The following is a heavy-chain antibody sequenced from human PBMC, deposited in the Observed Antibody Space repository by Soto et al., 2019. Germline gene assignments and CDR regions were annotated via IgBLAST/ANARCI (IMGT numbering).Heavy chain of an antibody. Sequence: PGGSLRLSCAASGFTFSSYGMHWVRQAPGKGLEWVAVIWYDGSNKYYADSVKGRFTISRDNSKNTLYLQMNSLRAEDTAVYYCAREGSTPYSSSSVYFDYWGQGTLVTVSS. D-gene: IGHD6-6*01. CDR2: IWYDGSNK. V-gene: IGHV3-33*01. J-gene: IGHJ4*02. CDR1: GFTFSSYG. CDR3: AREGSTPYSSSSVYFDY.